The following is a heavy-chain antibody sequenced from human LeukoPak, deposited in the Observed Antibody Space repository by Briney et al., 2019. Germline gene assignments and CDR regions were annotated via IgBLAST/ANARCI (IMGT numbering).Heavy chain of an antibody. CDR2: IYTNGNS. D-gene: IGHD3-10*01. CDR1: GGSISTYY. J-gene: IGHJ4*02. V-gene: IGHV4-4*07. Sequence: SETLSLTCTVSGGSISTYYWSWIRRPAGKGLEWIGRIYTNGNSNSNPSLKSRVTMSVDTSKNQFFLKLYSVTAADTAVYYCARDGGPSGSGSYPNFDYWGQGTLVTVSS. CDR3: ARDGGPSGSGSYPNFDY.